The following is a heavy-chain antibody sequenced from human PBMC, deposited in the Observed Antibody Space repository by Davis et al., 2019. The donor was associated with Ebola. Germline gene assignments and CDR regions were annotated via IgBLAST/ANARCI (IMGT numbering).Heavy chain of an antibody. Sequence: PGGSLRLSCSASRFIFSNYWMHWVRQAPGKGLVWVSRINGDGSIKIYADSVKGRFTISRDNAKNTVYLQMHTLRDEDTAVYYCARVSRRMNGANEFDYWGQGTLVTVSS. J-gene: IGHJ4*02. V-gene: IGHV3-74*01. CDR3: ARVSRRMNGANEFDY. CDR2: INGDGSIK. D-gene: IGHD1-1*01. CDR1: RFIFSNYW.